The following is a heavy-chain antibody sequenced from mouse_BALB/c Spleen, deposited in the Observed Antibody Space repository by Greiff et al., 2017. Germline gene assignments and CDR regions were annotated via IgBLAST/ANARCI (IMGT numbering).Heavy chain of an antibody. CDR2: INPSNGGT. CDR3: TRRGNYYAMDY. Sequence: QVQLQQPGAELVKPGASVKLSCKASGYTFTSYYMYWVKQRPGQGLEWIGGINPSNGGTNFNEKFKSKATLTADKSSSTAYMQLSSLTSEDSAVYYCTRRGNYYAMDYWGQGTSVTVSS. CDR1: GYTFTSYY. J-gene: IGHJ4*01. V-gene: IGHV1S81*02.